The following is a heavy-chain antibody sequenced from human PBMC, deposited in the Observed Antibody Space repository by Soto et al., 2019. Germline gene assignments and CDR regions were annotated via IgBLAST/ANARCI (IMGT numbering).Heavy chain of an antibody. Sequence: SETLSLTCAVYGGSFSGYYWSWIRQPPGKGLEWIGEINHSGSTNYNPSLKSRVTRSVDPPKNQFSLKLSSVTAADTAVDYCARLPYYYDSSGYYPEGAFDIWGQGTMVTVSS. CDR3: ARLPYYYDSSGYYPEGAFDI. J-gene: IGHJ3*02. CDR2: INHSGST. CDR1: GGSFSGYY. D-gene: IGHD3-22*01. V-gene: IGHV4-34*01.